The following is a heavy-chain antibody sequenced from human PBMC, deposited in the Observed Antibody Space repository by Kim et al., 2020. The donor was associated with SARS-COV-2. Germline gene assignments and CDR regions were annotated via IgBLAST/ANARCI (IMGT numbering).Heavy chain of an antibody. CDR1: GFTFSSYD. J-gene: IGHJ3*02. V-gene: IGHV3-13*01. CDR2: IGTAGDT. CDR3: ARGYSGSWYWAFDI. D-gene: IGHD6-13*01. Sequence: GGSLRLSCAASGFTFSSYDMHWVRQAPGKGLEWVSAIGTAGDTYYPVSVKSRFTISSGNATNSLYYQMNNLIAGDTTVYYCARGYSGSWYWAFDIW.